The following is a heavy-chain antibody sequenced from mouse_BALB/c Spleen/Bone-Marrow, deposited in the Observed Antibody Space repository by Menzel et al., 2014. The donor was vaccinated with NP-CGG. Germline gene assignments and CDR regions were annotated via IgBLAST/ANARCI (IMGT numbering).Heavy chain of an antibody. J-gene: IGHJ3*01. CDR2: ISSGSSTI. Sequence: EVMLVESGGGLVQPGGSRKLSCAASGFTFSSFGMHWVRQAPEKGLEWVAYISSGSSTIYYADTVKGRFTNSRDNPKNTLFLQMTSLRSEDTAMYYCASRAYWGQGTLVTVSA. V-gene: IGHV5-17*02. CDR1: GFTFSSFG. CDR3: ASRAY.